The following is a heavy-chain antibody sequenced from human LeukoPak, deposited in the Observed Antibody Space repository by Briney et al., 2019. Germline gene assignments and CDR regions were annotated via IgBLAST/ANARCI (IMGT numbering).Heavy chain of an antibody. J-gene: IGHJ4*02. CDR1: GGTFSSYA. D-gene: IGHD4-17*01. CDR2: ISGSGGST. CDR3: AKGGPTVTTESLDY. Sequence: GGSLRLSCAVSGGTFSSYAMSWVRQAPGKGLEWVSAISGSGGSTYYADSVKGRFTISRDNSKNTLYLQMNSLRAEDTAVYYCAKGGPTVTTESLDYWGQGTLVTVSS. V-gene: IGHV3-23*01.